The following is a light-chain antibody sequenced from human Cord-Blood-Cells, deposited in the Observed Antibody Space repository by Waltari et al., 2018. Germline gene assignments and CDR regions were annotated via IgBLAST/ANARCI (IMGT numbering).Light chain of an antibody. CDR2: GAS. CDR3: QQYGSSIFT. V-gene: IGKV3-20*01. CDR1: QSVSSSY. Sequence: EIVLTQSPGTLSLSPGERATLSCRASQSVSSSYLAWYQQKPGQTPRLLIYGASSRATCIPDRFSGSGSGTDFTLTISRLEPEDFAVYYCQQYGSSIFTFGPGTKVDIK. J-gene: IGKJ3*01.